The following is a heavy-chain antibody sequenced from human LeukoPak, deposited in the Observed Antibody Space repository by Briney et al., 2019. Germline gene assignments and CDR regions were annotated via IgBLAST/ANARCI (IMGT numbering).Heavy chain of an antibody. CDR2: IYTSGST. D-gene: IGHD6-13*01. V-gene: IGHV4-4*07. CDR1: GGSISSYY. Sequence: SETLSLTCTVSGGSISSYYWSWIRQRAGKGLEWIGRIYTSGSTYYNPSLKSRVTISVDTTKNQFSLKLGSVTAADTAVYYCARGRTAGTLYYYYMDVWGKGTTVTVSS. J-gene: IGHJ6*03. CDR3: ARGRTAGTLYYYYMDV.